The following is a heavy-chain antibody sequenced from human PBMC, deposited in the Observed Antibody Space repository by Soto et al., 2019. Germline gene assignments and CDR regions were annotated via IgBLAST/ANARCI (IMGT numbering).Heavy chain of an antibody. V-gene: IGHV4-31*03. CDR1: GGSISGGSHY. Sequence: PSETLSLTCTVSGGSISGGSHYWSWIRHYPGKGLEWIGYIYYSGSTFYNPSLKSRLSISVDTSKNQFSLKLSSVTAADTAVYYCARAHTGSFDYVWQSYRYTADFDYWGPGTLVTVSS. CDR2: IYYSGST. J-gene: IGHJ4*02. D-gene: IGHD3-16*02. CDR3: ARAHTGSFDYVWQSYRYTADFDY.